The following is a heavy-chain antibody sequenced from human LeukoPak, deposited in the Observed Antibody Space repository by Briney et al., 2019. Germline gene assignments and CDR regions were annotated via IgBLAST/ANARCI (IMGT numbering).Heavy chain of an antibody. J-gene: IGHJ6*02. D-gene: IGHD4-17*01. CDR3: ARVRDPYGDHSIYYDMDV. V-gene: IGHV3-53*05. CDR1: GFTVSSSY. Sequence: QAGGSLRLSCAASGFTVSSSYMSWVRQAPGKGLEWVSVVYSGGSTYYADSVKGRFTISRDNSKKTLYLQMNSLRGEDTAVYYCARVRDPYGDHSIYYDMDVWGQGTTVTVSS. CDR2: VYSGGST.